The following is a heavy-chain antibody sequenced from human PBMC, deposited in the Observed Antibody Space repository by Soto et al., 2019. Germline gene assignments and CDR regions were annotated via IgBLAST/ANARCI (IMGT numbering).Heavy chain of an antibody. D-gene: IGHD6-19*01. CDR1: GFTFSSYA. J-gene: IGHJ6*02. Sequence: GGSLRLSCAASGFTFSSYAMHWVRQAPGKGLEWVAVISYDGSNKYYADSVKGRFTISRDNSKNTLYLQMNSLRAEDTAVYYCARDPGYSSGWAYGMDVWGQGTTVTVSS. CDR3: ARDPGYSSGWAYGMDV. CDR2: ISYDGSNK. V-gene: IGHV3-30-3*01.